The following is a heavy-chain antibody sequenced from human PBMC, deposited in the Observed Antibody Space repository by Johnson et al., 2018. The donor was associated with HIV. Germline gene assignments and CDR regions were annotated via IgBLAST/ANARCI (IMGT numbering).Heavy chain of an antibody. CDR3: ARASAATKGNAFDI. J-gene: IGHJ3*02. Sequence: QVQLVESGGGLVRPGGSLRLSCAASGFIFSDYYMSWIRQAPGRGLDWVSYISTSGSTINYADSVKGRFTISRDNAKKSLYLQMNSLRAEDTALYYCARASAATKGNAFDIWGQGTMVTVSS. CDR2: ISTSGSTI. D-gene: IGHD1-26*01. CDR1: GFIFSDYY. V-gene: IGHV3-11*01.